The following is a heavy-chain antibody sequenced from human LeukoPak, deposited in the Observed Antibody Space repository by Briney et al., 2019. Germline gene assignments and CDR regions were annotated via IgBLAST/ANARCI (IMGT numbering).Heavy chain of an antibody. CDR1: GYTFTSYD. Sequence: ASVKVSCKASGYTFTSYDINWVRQATGQGLEWMGWMNPNSGNTGYAQKFQGRVTMTRNTSISTAYMELSSLRSEDTAVYYCAKGGQWRGMRGDAFDIWGQGTMVTVSS. J-gene: IGHJ3*02. CDR2: MNPNSGNT. D-gene: IGHD6-19*01. CDR3: AKGGQWRGMRGDAFDI. V-gene: IGHV1-8*01.